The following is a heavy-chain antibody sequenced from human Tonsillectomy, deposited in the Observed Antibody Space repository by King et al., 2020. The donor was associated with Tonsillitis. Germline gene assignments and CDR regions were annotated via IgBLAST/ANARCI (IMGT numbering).Heavy chain of an antibody. Sequence: QLVQSGAEVKKPGASVKVSCKASGYTFTDYYMHWVRQAPGQGLEWMGWINPNSGGTKYAQKFQGRVTMIRDTSINTAYMELSRLRSDDTAVYYCAGFSGASHAVGAIPFDYWGQGTLVTVSS. J-gene: IGHJ4*02. CDR1: GYTFTDYY. CDR3: AGFSGASHAVGAIPFDY. V-gene: IGHV1-2*02. CDR2: INPNSGGT. D-gene: IGHD1-26*01.